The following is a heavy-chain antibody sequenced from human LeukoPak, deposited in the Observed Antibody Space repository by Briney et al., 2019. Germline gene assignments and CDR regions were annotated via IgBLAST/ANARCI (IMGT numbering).Heavy chain of an antibody. CDR3: AMEYYYDSSGYPMYDY. CDR1: GGTFSSYA. D-gene: IGHD3-22*01. J-gene: IGHJ4*02. CDR2: IIPIFGTA. Sequence: GSSXXVSCKASGGTFSSYAISWVRQAPGQGLEWMGRIIPIFGTANYAQKFQGRVTITTDESTSTAYMELSSLRSEDTAVYYCAMEYYYDSSGYPMYDYWGQGTLVTVSS. V-gene: IGHV1-69*05.